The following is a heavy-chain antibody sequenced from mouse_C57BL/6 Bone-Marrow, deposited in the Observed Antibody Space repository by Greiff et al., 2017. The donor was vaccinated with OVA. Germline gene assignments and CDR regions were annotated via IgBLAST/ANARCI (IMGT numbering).Heavy chain of an antibody. CDR3: ARYYGSSFYAMDY. CDR1: GFNIKDYY. CDR2: IDPEDGET. Sequence: VQLKESGAELVKPGASVKLSCTASGFNIKDYYMHWVKQRTEQGLEWIGRIDPEDGETKYAPKFQGKATITADTSSNTAYLQLSSLTSEDTAVYYGARYYGSSFYAMDYWGQGTSVTVSS. V-gene: IGHV14-2*01. D-gene: IGHD1-1*01. J-gene: IGHJ4*01.